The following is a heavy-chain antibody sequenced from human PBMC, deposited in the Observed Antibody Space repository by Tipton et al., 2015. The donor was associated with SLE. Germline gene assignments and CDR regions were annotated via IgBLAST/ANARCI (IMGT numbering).Heavy chain of an antibody. Sequence: SLRLSCAASGFTFDDYGMHWVRLAPGKGLEWASGISWNRGSIGYADSVKGRFTISRDNAKNSLYLQMNSLRADDTAIYYCARVRVDTAMGVFDFWGQGTLVTVSS. J-gene: IGHJ4*02. D-gene: IGHD5-18*01. CDR1: GFTFDDYG. V-gene: IGHV3-9*01. CDR3: ARVRVDTAMGVFDF. CDR2: ISWNRGSI.